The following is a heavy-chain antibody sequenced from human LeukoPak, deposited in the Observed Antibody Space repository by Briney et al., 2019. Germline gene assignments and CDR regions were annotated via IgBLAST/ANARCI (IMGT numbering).Heavy chain of an antibody. CDR2: ISYDGSDK. CDR1: GFTFSNYA. D-gene: IGHD2-15*01. CDR3: AGPAWVVKFYLDY. J-gene: IGHJ4*02. Sequence: AGGSLRLSCTASGFTFSNYAMHWVRQAPGKGLEWVAVISYDGSDKYYADSVRGRFTISRDNSRNTLYLQMNSLRAEDTAVYYCAGPAWVVKFYLDYWGQGTPVTVSS. V-gene: IGHV3-30-3*01.